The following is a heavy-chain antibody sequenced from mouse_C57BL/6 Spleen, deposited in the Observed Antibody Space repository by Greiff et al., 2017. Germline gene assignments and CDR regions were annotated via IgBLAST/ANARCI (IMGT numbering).Heavy chain of an antibody. CDR3: ARWASYGSSSLGY. Sequence: QVQLKESGAELMKPGASVKLSCKATGYTFTGYWIEWVKQRPGHGLEWIGEILPGSGSTYYNEKFKGKATFTADTSSNTACMQLSSLTTEDSAISYCARWASYGSSSLGYWGQGTTLTVSS. J-gene: IGHJ2*01. CDR1: GYTFTGYW. V-gene: IGHV1-9*01. CDR2: ILPGSGST. D-gene: IGHD1-1*01.